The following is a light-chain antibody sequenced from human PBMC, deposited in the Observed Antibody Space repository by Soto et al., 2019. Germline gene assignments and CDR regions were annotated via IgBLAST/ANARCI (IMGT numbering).Light chain of an antibody. Sequence: EIVMTQSPATLSVSPGERATLSCRASQSVSSSLAWYQQKPGQAPRLLIYRASTRATGVPVRFSGSGSGTEFTLTISSLQSEDFAIYYCQQCNDWPLTFGGGTKVEIK. CDR3: QQCNDWPLT. CDR2: RAS. J-gene: IGKJ4*01. CDR1: QSVSSS. V-gene: IGKV3-15*01.